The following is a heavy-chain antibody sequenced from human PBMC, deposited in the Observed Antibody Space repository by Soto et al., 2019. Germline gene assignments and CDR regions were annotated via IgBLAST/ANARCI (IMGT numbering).Heavy chain of an antibody. D-gene: IGHD6-19*01. V-gene: IGHV3-30-3*01. CDR3: ARLGWYDY. CDR2: ISYEGDKK. Sequence: QVQLVESGGGVVQPGRSLRLSCAASGFTFSSFFMHWVRQAPGRGLECVASISYEGDKKYYLDSVKDRFTISRDNSKRTLSLQMNSLRPDDTAVYYCARLGWYDYWGQGTLVAVSS. CDR1: GFTFSSFF. J-gene: IGHJ4*02.